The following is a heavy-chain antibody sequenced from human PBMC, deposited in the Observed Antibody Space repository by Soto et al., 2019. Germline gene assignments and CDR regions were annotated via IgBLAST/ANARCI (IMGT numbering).Heavy chain of an antibody. CDR3: ARHDYYGSGSYKGTHYYYYGMDV. J-gene: IGHJ6*02. CDR1: GGSISSSSYY. CDR2: IYYSGST. D-gene: IGHD3-10*01. V-gene: IGHV4-39*01. Sequence: SETLSLTCTVSGGSISSSSYYWGWIRQPPGKGLEWIGSIYYSGSTYYNPSLKSRVTISVDTSKNQFSLKLSSVTAADTAVYYCARHDYYGSGSYKGTHYYYYGMDVWGQGTTVTVS.